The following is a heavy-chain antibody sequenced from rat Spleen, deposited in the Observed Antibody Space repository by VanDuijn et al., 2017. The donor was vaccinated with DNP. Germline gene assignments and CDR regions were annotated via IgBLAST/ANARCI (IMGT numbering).Heavy chain of an antibody. Sequence: EVQLVETGGALVQPGRSLKLSCVASGFTFSDYYMAWVRQAPKKGLEWVAAIFTSGGSTYYRDSVKGRFTVSRDDATSTLYLQMNSLRSEDTATYYCARLLAGRSYYFDYWGQGVMVTVSS. CDR3: ARLLAGRSYYFDY. D-gene: IGHD1-4*01. CDR1: GFTFSDYY. J-gene: IGHJ2*01. CDR2: IFTSGGST. V-gene: IGHV5-25*01.